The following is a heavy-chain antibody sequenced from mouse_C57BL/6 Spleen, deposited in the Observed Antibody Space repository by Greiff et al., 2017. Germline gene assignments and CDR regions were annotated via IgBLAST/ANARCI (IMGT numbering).Heavy chain of an antibody. CDR2: IYPGSGST. Sequence: QVHVKQPGAELVKPGASVKMSCKASGYTFTSYWITWVKQRPGQGLEWIGDIYPGSGSTNYNEKFKSKATLTVDTSSSTAYMQLSSLTSEDSAVYYCARWHYGSSYDFDYWGQGTTLTVSS. J-gene: IGHJ2*01. CDR1: GYTFTSYW. CDR3: ARWHYGSSYDFDY. D-gene: IGHD1-1*01. V-gene: IGHV1-55*01.